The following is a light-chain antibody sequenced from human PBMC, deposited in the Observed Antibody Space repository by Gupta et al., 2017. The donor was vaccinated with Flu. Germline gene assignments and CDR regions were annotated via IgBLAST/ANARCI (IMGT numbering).Light chain of an antibody. J-gene: IGKJ1*01. Sequence: EIVLTQSPGTLSLSPGERATRSCRASQSVSSSYLAWYQQKPGQAPRLLIYGASSRATGIPDRFSGSGSGTDFTLTISRLEPEDFAVYYCQQDGSSPITFGQGTKVEIK. CDR2: GAS. V-gene: IGKV3-20*01. CDR1: QSVSSSY. CDR3: QQDGSSPIT.